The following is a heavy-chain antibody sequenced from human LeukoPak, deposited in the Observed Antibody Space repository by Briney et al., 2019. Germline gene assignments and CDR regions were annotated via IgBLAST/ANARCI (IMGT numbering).Heavy chain of an antibody. V-gene: IGHV3-21*01. CDR1: GFTFSSYS. CDR2: ISSSSSYI. J-gene: IGHJ4*02. D-gene: IGHD6-13*01. Sequence: PGGSLRLSCAASGFTFSSYSMNWVRQAPGKGLEWVSSISSSSSYIYYADSVKGRFTISRDNAKNPLYLQMNSLRAEDTAVYYCARDFKAWYSSSWTGYWGQGTLVTVSS. CDR3: ARDFKAWYSSSWTGY.